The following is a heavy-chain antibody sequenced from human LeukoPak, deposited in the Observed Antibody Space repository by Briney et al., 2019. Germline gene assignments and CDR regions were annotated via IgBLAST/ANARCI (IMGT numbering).Heavy chain of an antibody. CDR1: CGSISSYY. J-gene: IGHJ4*02. Sequence: SETLSLTCTVSCGSISSYYWSWIRQPPGKGLEWIGYIYYSGSTNYNPSLKSRVTISVDTSKNQFSLKLSSVTAADTAVYYCARAGPYSSSWSPFDYWGQGTLVTVSS. D-gene: IGHD6-13*01. CDR3: ARAGPYSSSWSPFDY. CDR2: IYYSGST. V-gene: IGHV4-59*01.